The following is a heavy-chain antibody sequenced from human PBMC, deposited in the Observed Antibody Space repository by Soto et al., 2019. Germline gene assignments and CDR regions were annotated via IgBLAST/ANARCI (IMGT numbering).Heavy chain of an antibody. D-gene: IGHD2-15*01. CDR2: VSIGGST. Sequence: LRLSCAASGFTFSSYAMGWVRQGPGKGLEWVAVVSIGGSTHYADSVRGRFTISRDNSKNTLSLQMNSLTAEDTAVYFCAKRRGAGGHFDYWGQGALVTVSS. CDR1: GFTFSSYA. CDR3: AKRRGAGGHFDY. V-gene: IGHV3-23*01. J-gene: IGHJ4*02.